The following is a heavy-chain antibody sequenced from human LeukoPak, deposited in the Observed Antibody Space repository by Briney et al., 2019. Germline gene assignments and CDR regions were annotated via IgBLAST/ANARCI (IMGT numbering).Heavy chain of an antibody. CDR3: AKRRVTGSGRYYYYGMDV. D-gene: IGHD6-19*01. CDR1: GFTFSSYA. Sequence: GGSLRLSCAASGFTFSSYAMSWVRQAPGKGLEWDSAISGSGGSTYYADSVKGRFTISRDNSKNTLYLQMNSLRAEDTAVYYCAKRRVTGSGRYYYYGMDVWGQGTTVTVSS. V-gene: IGHV3-23*01. CDR2: ISGSGGST. J-gene: IGHJ6*02.